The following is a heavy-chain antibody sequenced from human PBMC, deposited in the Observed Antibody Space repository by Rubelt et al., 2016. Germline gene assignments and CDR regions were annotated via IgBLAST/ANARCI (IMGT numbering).Heavy chain of an antibody. J-gene: IGHJ4*02. D-gene: IGHD6-13*01. V-gene: IGHV3-74*01. CDR1: GFTLRSYW. CDR3: VSSSLDY. Sequence: EVQLVESGGGLVQPEGSLRLSCAASGFTLRSYWMNWVRQAPGTGLVWVSRIHSAGSITIYADSVQGRFTISRDNAKNTLYLQMNSPRAEDTAVYYCVSSSLDYWGQGTLVTVSA. CDR2: IHSAGSIT.